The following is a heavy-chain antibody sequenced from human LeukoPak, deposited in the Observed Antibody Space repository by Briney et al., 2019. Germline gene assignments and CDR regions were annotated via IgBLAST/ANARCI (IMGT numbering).Heavy chain of an antibody. V-gene: IGHV4-59*12. CDR3: ARGGSRSYTSSTLDY. D-gene: IGHD6-6*01. J-gene: IGHJ4*02. CDR2: ISYSGST. CDR1: GGSITVYY. Sequence: PSETLSPTCSVSGGSITVYYWNWIRQSPGKGLEWIGSISYSGSTNYNPSLKSRVTISIDTSKNRFSLKVRSVIAADTAMSYCARGGSRSYTSSTLDYWGQGTLVTVSS.